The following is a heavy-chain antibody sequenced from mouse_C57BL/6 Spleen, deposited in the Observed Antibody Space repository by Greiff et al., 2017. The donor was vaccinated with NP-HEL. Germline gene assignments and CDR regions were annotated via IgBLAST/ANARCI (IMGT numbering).Heavy chain of an antibody. CDR2: IDPSDSYT. CDR1: GYTFTSYW. D-gene: IGHD2-2*01. J-gene: IGHJ4*01. Sequence: QVQLQQPGAELVMPGASVKLSCKASGYTFTSYWMHWVKQRPGQGLEWIGEIDPSDSYTNYNQKFKGKSTLTVDKSSSTAYMQLSSLTSEDSAVYYCASEGLRRGYYAMDYWGQGTSVTVSS. CDR3: ASEGLRRGYYAMDY. V-gene: IGHV1-69*01.